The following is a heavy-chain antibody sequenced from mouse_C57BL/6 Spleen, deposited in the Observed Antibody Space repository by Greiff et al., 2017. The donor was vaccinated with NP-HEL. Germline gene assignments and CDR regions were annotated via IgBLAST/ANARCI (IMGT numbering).Heavy chain of an antibody. J-gene: IGHJ2*01. CDR3: ARYRLTTVVFDY. V-gene: IGHV1-59*01. Sequence: VKLQQPGAELVRPGTSVKLSCKASGYTFTSYWMHWVKQRPGQGLEWIGVIDPSDSYPNYNQKFKGKATLTVDTSSSTAYMQLSSLTSEDSAVYYCARYRLTTVVFDYWGQGTTLTVSS. CDR1: GYTFTSYW. D-gene: IGHD1-1*01. CDR2: IDPSDSYP.